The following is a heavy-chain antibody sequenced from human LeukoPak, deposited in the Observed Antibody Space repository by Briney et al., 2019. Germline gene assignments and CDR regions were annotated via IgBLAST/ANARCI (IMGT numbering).Heavy chain of an antibody. D-gene: IGHD2-15*01. V-gene: IGHV3-48*02. CDR1: GFTFSRFG. CDR2: ISSSSSAI. CDR3: AQKGGTDH. Sequence: GGSLRLSCAASGFTFSRFGMNWVRQAPGKGLEWISYISSSSSAIYYADSVKGRFTISRDNAKNSLYLQMSSLRDEDTAVYYCAQKGGTDHWGRGTLVTVSS. J-gene: IGHJ4*02.